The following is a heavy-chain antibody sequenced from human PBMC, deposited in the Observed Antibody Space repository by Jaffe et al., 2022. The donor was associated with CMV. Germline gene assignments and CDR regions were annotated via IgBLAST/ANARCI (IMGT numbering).Heavy chain of an antibody. D-gene: IGHD3-22*01. J-gene: IGHJ4*02. CDR1: GGSFSGYY. Sequence: QVQLQQWGAGLLKPSETLSLTCAVYGGSFSGYYWSWIRQPPGKGLEWIGEINHSGSTNYNPSLKSRVTISVDTSKNQFSLKLSSVTAADTAVYYCARGRPHRLYYYDSSGYSRGPFDYWGQGTLVTVSS. CDR2: INHSGST. CDR3: ARGRPHRLYYYDSSGYSRGPFDY. V-gene: IGHV4-34*01.